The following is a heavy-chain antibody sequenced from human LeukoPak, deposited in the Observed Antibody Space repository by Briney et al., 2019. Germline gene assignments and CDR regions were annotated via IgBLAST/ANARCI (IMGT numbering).Heavy chain of an antibody. V-gene: IGHV3-23*01. CDR3: AKGNDLRYHYFDY. CDR2: ISGSGGST. J-gene: IGHJ4*02. Sequence: GGSLRLSCAASGFTFSSYAMSWVRQAPGKGLEWVSAISGSGGSTYYADSVKGRFTISRDNSKNTPYLQMNSLRAEDTAVYYCAKGNDLRYHYFDYWGQGTLVTVSS. CDR1: GFTFSSYA. D-gene: IGHD3-3*01.